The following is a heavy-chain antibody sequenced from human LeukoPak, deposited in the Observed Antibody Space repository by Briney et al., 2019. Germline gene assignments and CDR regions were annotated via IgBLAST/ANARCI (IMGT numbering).Heavy chain of an antibody. J-gene: IGHJ5*02. CDR2: IYYSGST. V-gene: IGHV4-39*01. CDR1: GGSISSSSYY. D-gene: IGHD3-10*01. Sequence: SETLSLTCTVSGGSISSSSYYWGWIRQPPGKGLEWIGSIYYSGSTYYNPSLKSRVTISVDTSKNQFSLKLSSVTAADTAVYYCARHVAIDPAYYGSGNGDWFDPWGQGTLVTVSS. CDR3: ARHVAIDPAYYGSGNGDWFDP.